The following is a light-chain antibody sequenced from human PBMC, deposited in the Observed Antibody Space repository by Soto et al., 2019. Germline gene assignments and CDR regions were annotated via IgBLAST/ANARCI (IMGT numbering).Light chain of an antibody. CDR1: SSDVGAYDF. Sequence: QSALTQPASVSGSPGQSITISCTGTSSDVGAYDFVSWYQQHPDKAHKLMIYEVSNRPSGVSNRFSGSKYVNTATLTISGLQSENEADYCCSSYTSSSTRVFATGTKVTVL. CDR2: EVS. J-gene: IGLJ1*01. CDR3: SSYTSSSTRV. V-gene: IGLV2-14*03.